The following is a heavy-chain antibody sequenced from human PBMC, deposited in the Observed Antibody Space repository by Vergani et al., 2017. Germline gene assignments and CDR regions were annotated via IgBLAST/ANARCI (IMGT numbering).Heavy chain of an antibody. CDR2: IYYSGST. CDR1: GGPVSSGSYY. D-gene: IGHD3-22*01. V-gene: IGHV4-61*01. Sequence: QVQLQESGPGLVKPSETLSLTCTVSGGPVSSGSYYWSWIRQPPGKGLEWIGYIYYSGSTNYNPSLKSRVTISVDTSKNQFSLKLSSVTAADTAVYYCASSRVTYYYDSSGYLGWFDPWGQGTLVTVSS. J-gene: IGHJ5*02. CDR3: ASSRVTYYYDSSGYLGWFDP.